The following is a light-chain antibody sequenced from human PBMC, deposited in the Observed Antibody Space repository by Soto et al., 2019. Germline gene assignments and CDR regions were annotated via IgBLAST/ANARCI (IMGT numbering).Light chain of an antibody. CDR2: KAS. Sequence: DIQMTQSPSTLSGSVGDRLTITCRASQTISSWLAWYQQKPGKAPKLMIYKASTLKSGVPSRFSGSGSGTEFTLTISSLQPEDVATYYCLQHNSYPRTLGQGTKVDIK. CDR1: QTISSW. V-gene: IGKV1-5*03. CDR3: LQHNSYPRT. J-gene: IGKJ1*01.